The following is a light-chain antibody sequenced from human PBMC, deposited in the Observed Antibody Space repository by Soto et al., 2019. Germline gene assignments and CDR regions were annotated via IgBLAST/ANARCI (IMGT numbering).Light chain of an antibody. Sequence: EVVMTQSPATLSVFPGERVTLSCRASQSVSSSLAWYQQKPGQAPRLLIYSASTRATGIPARFSGSGSGTEFTLTISSLESEDFAVYYCQQYINGYTFGQGNKLEIK. CDR1: QSVSSS. CDR3: QQYINGYT. J-gene: IGKJ2*01. CDR2: SAS. V-gene: IGKV3-15*01.